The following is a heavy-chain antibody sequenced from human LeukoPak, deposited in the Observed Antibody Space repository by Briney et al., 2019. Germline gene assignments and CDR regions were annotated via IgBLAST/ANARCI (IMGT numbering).Heavy chain of an antibody. Sequence: GGSLRLSCAASGFTFSNAWMSWVRQAPGKGLEWVGRIKSKTDGGTTDYAAPVKGRFTISRNDSKNTLYLQMNSLKTEDTAVYYCTTDPQQYYYGSGSYYPDYYYYGMDVWGQGTTVTVSS. CDR3: TTDPQQYYYGSGSYYPDYYYYGMDV. CDR2: IKSKTDGGTT. D-gene: IGHD3-10*01. J-gene: IGHJ6*02. CDR1: GFTFSNAW. V-gene: IGHV3-15*01.